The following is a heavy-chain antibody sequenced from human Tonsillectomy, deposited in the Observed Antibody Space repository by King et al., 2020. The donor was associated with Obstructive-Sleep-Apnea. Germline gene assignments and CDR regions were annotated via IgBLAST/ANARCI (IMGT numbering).Heavy chain of an antibody. CDR3: AKSYYYGSGSFFNGFDY. CDR2: ISVNGGSA. CDR1: GFTFSSYA. Sequence: VQLVESGGGLVQPGGSLRLSYAASGFTFSSYAMSWVRQAPGKGLEWVSVISVNGGSAYYADSVKGRFTISRDNSKNTLYLQMNSLRAEDTAVYYCAKSYYYGSGSFFNGFDYWGQGTLVTVSS. V-gene: IGHV3-23*04. J-gene: IGHJ4*02. D-gene: IGHD3-10*01.